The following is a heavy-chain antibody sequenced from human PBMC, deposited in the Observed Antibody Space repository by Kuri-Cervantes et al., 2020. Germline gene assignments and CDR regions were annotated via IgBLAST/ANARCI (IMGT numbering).Heavy chain of an antibody. J-gene: IGHJ6*02. CDR2: IYYSGST. V-gene: IGHV4-39*07. Sequence: SETLSLTCTVSGGSISSSSYYWGWIRQPPGKGLEWIGSIYYSGSTYYNPSLKSRVTISVDRSKNQFSLRLSSVTAADTALYYCARRMGTYYGMDVWGQGTTVTVSS. D-gene: IGHD2-8*01. CDR1: GGSISSSSYY. CDR3: ARRMGTYYGMDV.